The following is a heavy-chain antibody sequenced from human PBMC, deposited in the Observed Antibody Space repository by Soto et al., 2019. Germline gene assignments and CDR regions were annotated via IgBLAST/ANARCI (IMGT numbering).Heavy chain of an antibody. V-gene: IGHV3-23*01. CDR3: AKSPLAYYYDSSGPFDY. CDR2: ISGSGGST. Sequence: GGSLRLSCAASGFTVSSNYMSWVRQAPGKGLEWLSVISGSGGSTYYADSVKGRFTISRDNSKNTLYLQMNSLRAEDTAVYYCAKSPLAYYYDSSGPFDYWGQGTLVTVSS. CDR1: GFTVSSNY. D-gene: IGHD3-22*01. J-gene: IGHJ4*02.